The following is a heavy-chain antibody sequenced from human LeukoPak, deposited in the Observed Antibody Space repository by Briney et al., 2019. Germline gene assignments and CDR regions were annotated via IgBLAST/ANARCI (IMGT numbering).Heavy chain of an antibody. CDR1: GGSISSYY. Sequence: SETLSLTCTVSGGSISSYYWSWIRQPPGKGLEWIGYIYYSGSTNYNPSLKSRVTISVDTSKNQFSLKLSSVTAADTAVYYCARRVGDYPGYYYGMDVWGQGTTVTVSS. CDR3: ARRVGDYPGYYYGMDV. J-gene: IGHJ6*02. D-gene: IGHD4-17*01. V-gene: IGHV4-59*08. CDR2: IYYSGST.